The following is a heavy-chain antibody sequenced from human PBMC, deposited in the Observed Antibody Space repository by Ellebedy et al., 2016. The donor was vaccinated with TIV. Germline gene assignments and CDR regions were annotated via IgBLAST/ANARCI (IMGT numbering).Heavy chain of an antibody. J-gene: IGHJ6*02. CDR1: EFTFSSYW. Sequence: GESLKISCAASEFTFSSYWMSWVRQAPGKGLEWVANINTDGSDKYYVDSVKGRFTISRDNAKNSLFLQMNSLRAEDTAVYYCADVCDVDVWGQGTTVTVSS. CDR3: ADVCDVDV. CDR2: INTDGSDK. V-gene: IGHV3-7*01.